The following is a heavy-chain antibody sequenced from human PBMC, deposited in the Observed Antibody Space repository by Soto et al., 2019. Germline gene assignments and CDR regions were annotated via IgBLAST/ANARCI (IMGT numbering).Heavy chain of an antibody. CDR1: GGSIGSSSSY. Sequence: SETLSLTCSVSGGSIGSSSSYFGWIRQPPGKGLEWIGSLYYTQTTHYNSSLKTPGTISAHKSQNQCSLGPSAVTAAHTAVYYCWAYCSRTNCYDRFDSWGQGTLVTVSS. V-gene: IGHV4-39*01. CDR3: WAYCSRTNCYDRFDS. D-gene: IGHD6-13*01. CDR2: LYYTQTT. J-gene: IGHJ5*01.